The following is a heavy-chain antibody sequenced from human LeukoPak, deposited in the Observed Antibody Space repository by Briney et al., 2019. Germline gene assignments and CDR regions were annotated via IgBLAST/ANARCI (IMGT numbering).Heavy chain of an antibody. CDR3: ARQAYSSNLGWFDP. V-gene: IGHV4-39*01. CDR2: IYNSGST. D-gene: IGHD6-13*01. Sequence: SETLSLTCSVSGGSISSSTYYWGWIRQPPGKGLEWIGNIYNSGSTYYNPSLKSRVAISVDTSKNQFSLKLSSVTAADTAVYYCARQAYSSNLGWFDPWGQGTLVTVSS. J-gene: IGHJ5*02. CDR1: GGSISSSTYY.